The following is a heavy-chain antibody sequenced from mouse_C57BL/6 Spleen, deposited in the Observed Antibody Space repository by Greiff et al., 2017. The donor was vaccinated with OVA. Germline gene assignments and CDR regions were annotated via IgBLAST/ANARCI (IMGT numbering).Heavy chain of an antibody. Sequence: QVQLQQSGAELAKPGASVKLSCKASGYTFTSYWMHWVKQRPGQGLEWIGYINPSSGYTKYNQKFKDKATLTADKSSSTAYMQLSSLTYEDSAVYYCAREGSLTTVELGDWYFDVWGTGTTVTVSS. CDR3: AREGSLTTVELGDWYFDV. J-gene: IGHJ1*03. CDR1: GYTFTSYW. D-gene: IGHD1-1*01. V-gene: IGHV1-7*01. CDR2: INPSSGYT.